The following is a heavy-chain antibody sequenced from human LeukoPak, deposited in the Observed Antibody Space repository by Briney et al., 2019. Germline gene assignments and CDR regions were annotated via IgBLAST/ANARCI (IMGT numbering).Heavy chain of an antibody. CDR3: ARSLSVTRGLITTMRGY. CDR1: GYIFTDFY. Sequence: GASVKVSCKTSGYIFTDFYLHWVRQAPGQGLEWMGRISPTNGATSYARRFQGRVNMARDTSTSTSHMELSGLGSDDTAVYYCARSLSVTRGLITTMRGYWGQGTLVTVSS. CDR2: ISPTNGAT. V-gene: IGHV1-2*06. J-gene: IGHJ4*02. D-gene: IGHD3-10*01.